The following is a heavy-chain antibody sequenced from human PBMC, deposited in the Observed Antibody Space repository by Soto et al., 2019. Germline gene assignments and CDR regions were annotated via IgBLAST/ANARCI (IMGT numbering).Heavy chain of an antibody. J-gene: IGHJ4*02. CDR3: ARVGVARFGSSSYFDY. Sequence: PSETLSLTCAVSGYSISSGYYWGWLRQPPGKGLEWIGSIYHSGSTYYNPSLKSRVTISVDTSKNQFSLKLSSVTAADTAVYYCARVGVARFGSSSYFDYWGQGTLVTVSS. CDR1: GYSISSGYY. CDR2: IYHSGST. D-gene: IGHD3-10*01. V-gene: IGHV4-38-2*01.